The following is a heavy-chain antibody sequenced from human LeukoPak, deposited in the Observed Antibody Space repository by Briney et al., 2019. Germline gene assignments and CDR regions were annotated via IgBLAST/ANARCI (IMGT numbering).Heavy chain of an antibody. Sequence: PGGSLRLSCAASGFTFSRHWMGWVRQAPGKGLEWVANIKQDGSQYYVDSVKGRFIISRDNAKNSLSLQMNSLRVEDTAVYYCARGPDYGDRVDYFDYWGQGTLVTVSS. CDR3: ARGPDYGDRVDYFDY. J-gene: IGHJ4*02. D-gene: IGHD4-17*01. CDR2: IKQDGSQ. CDR1: GFTFSRHW. V-gene: IGHV3-7*01.